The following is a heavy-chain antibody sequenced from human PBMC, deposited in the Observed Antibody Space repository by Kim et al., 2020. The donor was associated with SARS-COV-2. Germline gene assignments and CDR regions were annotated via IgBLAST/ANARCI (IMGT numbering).Heavy chain of an antibody. J-gene: IGHJ3*02. CDR1: GGTFSSYA. Sequence: SVKVSCKASGGTFSSYAISWVRQAPGQGLEWMGGIIPIFGTANYAQKFQGRVTITADESTSTAYMELSSLRSEDTAVYYCAREDDSSGYSNDAFDIWGQGTMVTVSS. CDR3: AREDDSSGYSNDAFDI. V-gene: IGHV1-69*13. CDR2: IIPIFGTA. D-gene: IGHD3-22*01.